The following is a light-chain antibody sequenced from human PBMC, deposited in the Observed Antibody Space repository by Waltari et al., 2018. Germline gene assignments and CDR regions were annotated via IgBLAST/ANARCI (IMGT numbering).Light chain of an antibody. V-gene: IGKV1-5*01. CDR1: QRIVAF. Sequence: DIQLTQSPSSLSASVGDRVTITCRASQRIVAFLTWYQQKPGKAPKLLIYAASYLESGVPSRFSGSGSGTDFTLTISSLQADDFVTYYCLQYNSYPLTFGEGTKVEIK. J-gene: IGKJ4*02. CDR3: LQYNSYPLT. CDR2: AAS.